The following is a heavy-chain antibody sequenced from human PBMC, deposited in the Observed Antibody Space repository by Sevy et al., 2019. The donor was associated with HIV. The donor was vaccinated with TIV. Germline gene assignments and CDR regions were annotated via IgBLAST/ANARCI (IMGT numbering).Heavy chain of an antibody. CDR2: ISSSSSYI. D-gene: IGHD5-12*01. CDR1: GFTFSSYS. Sequence: GGSLRLSCAASGFTFSSYSMNWVRQAPGKGLEWVSSISSSSSYIYYADSVKGRFTISRDNAKNSLYLQMNSLRAEDTAVYYCARERKVATYYYYYYMDVWGKGTTVTISS. V-gene: IGHV3-21*01. J-gene: IGHJ6*03. CDR3: ARERKVATYYYYYYMDV.